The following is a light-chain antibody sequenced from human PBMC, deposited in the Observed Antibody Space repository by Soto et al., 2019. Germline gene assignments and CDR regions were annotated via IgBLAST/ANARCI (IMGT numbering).Light chain of an antibody. CDR1: QSVSGD. CDR2: RAS. CDR3: QHYANWPRT. J-gene: IGKJ1*01. Sequence: EIVMTQSPPTLSVSPGEGATLTCRASQSVSGDLAWYQQKPGQAPRLLIYRASSRATGIPARFSGSGSGTEFTLTISSLQSEDFAVYYCQHYANWPRTFGQGTKVEIK. V-gene: IGKV3-15*01.